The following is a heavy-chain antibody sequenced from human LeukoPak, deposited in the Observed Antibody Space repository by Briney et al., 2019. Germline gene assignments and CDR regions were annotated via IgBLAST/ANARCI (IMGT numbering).Heavy chain of an antibody. CDR3: ARQGGLLWFGELYNWSDP. CDR2: INAGNGNT. J-gene: IGHJ5*02. V-gene: IGHV1-3*01. CDR1: GYTFTSYA. D-gene: IGHD3-10*01. Sequence: ASVKVSCKASGYTFTSYAMHWVRQAPGQRLEWMGWINAGNGNTKYSQKFQGRVTITRDTSASTAYMELSSLRSEDTAVYYCARQGGLLWFGELYNWSDPWGQGTLVTVSS.